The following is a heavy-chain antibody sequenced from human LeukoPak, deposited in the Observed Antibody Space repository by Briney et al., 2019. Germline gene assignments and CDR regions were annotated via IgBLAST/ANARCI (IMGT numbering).Heavy chain of an antibody. CDR2: INHSGST. CDR3: ASSIAVAGPFDY. Sequence: SETLSLTCAVYGGSFGGYYWSWIRQPPGKGLEWIGEINHSGSTNYNPSLKSRVTISVDTSKNQFSLKLSSVTAADTAVYYCASSIAVAGPFDYWGQGTLVTVSS. V-gene: IGHV4-34*01. D-gene: IGHD6-19*01. J-gene: IGHJ4*02. CDR1: GGSFGGYY.